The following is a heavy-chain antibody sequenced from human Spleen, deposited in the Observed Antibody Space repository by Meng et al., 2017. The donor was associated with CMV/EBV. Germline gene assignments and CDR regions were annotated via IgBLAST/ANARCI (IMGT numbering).Heavy chain of an antibody. J-gene: IGHJ4*02. CDR2: INHSGST. D-gene: IGHD6-13*01. CDR1: GGSFIDYH. V-gene: IGHV4-34*01. CDR3: ARGGGNSWTSLDY. Sequence: CAVYGGSFIDYHWTWIRPPPEKGLEWIGEINHSGSTNYIPSLKSRVTMSVDTSKNQFSLKLNSVTAADTAVYYCARGGGNSWTSLDYWGQGMLVTVSS.